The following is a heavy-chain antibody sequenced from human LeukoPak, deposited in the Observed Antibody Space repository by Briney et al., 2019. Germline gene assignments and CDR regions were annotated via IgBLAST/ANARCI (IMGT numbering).Heavy chain of an antibody. V-gene: IGHV4-34*01. CDR2: INQGGST. CDR3: ARRGIWIQWNFEY. J-gene: IGHJ4*02. CDR1: GGAFNDYY. D-gene: IGHD5-12*01. Sequence: SETLSLTCAVEGGAFNDYYWSWVRQSPEKGLEWIAEINQGGSTIYNPSLKNRVTMSIDTTRKHFSLQPASLTAADTAVYFCARRGIWIQWNFEYWGQGVLVTVSS.